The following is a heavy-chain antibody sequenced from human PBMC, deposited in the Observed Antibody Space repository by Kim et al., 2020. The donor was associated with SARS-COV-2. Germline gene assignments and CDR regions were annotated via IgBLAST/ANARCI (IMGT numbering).Heavy chain of an antibody. D-gene: IGHD6-19*01. CDR1: GFTFSSFW. CDR3: AKDGYPRYRNGC. Sequence: GGSLRLSCAASGFTFSSFWMSWVRQAPGKGLEWVANIKQDGTEKDYVDSVKGRFTISRDNAKNSLYRQMNSLRVEDTALYYCAKDGYPRYRNGCGGGGTL. CDR2: IKQDGTEK. J-gene: IGHJ4*02. V-gene: IGHV3-7*03.